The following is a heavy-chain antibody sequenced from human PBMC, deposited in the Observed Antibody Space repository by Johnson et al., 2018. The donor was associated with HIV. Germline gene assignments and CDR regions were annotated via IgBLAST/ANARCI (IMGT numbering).Heavy chain of an antibody. CDR3: ARDRWYSSSSGGVDDAFDI. J-gene: IGHJ3*02. D-gene: IGHD6-6*01. CDR1: GFTFSSYG. CDR2: ISYDGSNK. V-gene: IGHV3-30*03. Sequence: QEKLVESGGGVVQPGRSLRLYCAASGFTFSSYGMHWVRQAPGKGLEWVAVISYDGSNKYYADSVKGRFTISRDNSKNTLYLQMNSLRAEDTAVYYCARDRWYSSSSGGVDDAFDIWGQGTMVTVSS.